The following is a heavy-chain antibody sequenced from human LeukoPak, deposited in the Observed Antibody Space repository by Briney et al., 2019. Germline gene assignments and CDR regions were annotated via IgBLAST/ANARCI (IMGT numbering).Heavy chain of an antibody. V-gene: IGHV1-2*02. J-gene: IGHJ5*02. Sequence: GASVKVSCKASGYTFTSYDINWVRQATGQGLEWMGWINPNSGDTNYAHKFQGRVTMTRDTYISTAYMELSSLRPDHPAVYYCARRSTSSWSWFDPWGQGTLVTVSS. D-gene: IGHD6-6*01. CDR2: INPNSGDT. CDR1: GYTFTSYD. CDR3: ARRSTSSWSWFDP.